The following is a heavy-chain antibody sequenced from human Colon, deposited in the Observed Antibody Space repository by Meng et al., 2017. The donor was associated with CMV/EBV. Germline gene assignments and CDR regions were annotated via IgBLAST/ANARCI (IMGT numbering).Heavy chain of an antibody. CDR3: ASSYGDIVVVPAAIN. V-gene: IGHV4-4*02. Sequence: GSLRLSCGVSDGSISRSHWWTWARQPPGKGLEWSGESFHTGSTIYKASLKSRVSISVDKSKSQISLKLTSMTAADTAVYYCASSYGDIVVVPAAINWGQGTLVTVSS. CDR2: SFHTGST. J-gene: IGHJ4*02. CDR1: DGSISRSHW. D-gene: IGHD2-2*02.